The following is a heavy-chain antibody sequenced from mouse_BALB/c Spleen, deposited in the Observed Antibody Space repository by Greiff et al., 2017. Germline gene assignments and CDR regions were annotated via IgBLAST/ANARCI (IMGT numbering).Heavy chain of an antibody. D-gene: IGHD2-2*01. CDR3: ARGDYGYDVLRGAFAY. CDR2: INPYNDGT. CDR1: GYTFTSYV. J-gene: IGHJ3*01. V-gene: IGHV1-14*01. Sequence: EVKLQQSGPELVKPGASVKMSCKASGYTFTSYVMHWVKQKPGQGLEWIGYINPYNDGTKYNEKFKRKATLTSDKSSSTAYMELSSLTSEDSAVYYCARGDYGYDVLRGAFAYWGQGTLVTVSA.